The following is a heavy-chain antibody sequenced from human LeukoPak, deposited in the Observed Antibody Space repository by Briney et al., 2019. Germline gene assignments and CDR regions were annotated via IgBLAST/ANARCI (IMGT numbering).Heavy chain of an antibody. CDR1: GYTFTSYG. V-gene: IGHV1-18*01. J-gene: IGHJ4*02. CDR3: ARDEYYDSSGYPSFDY. Sequence: EASVKVSCKASGYTFTSYGISWVRQAPGQGLEWMGWISAYNGNTNYAQKLQGRVTTTTDTSTSTAYMELRSLRSDDTAVYYCARDEYYDSSGYPSFDYWGQGTLVTVSS. D-gene: IGHD3-22*01. CDR2: ISAYNGNT.